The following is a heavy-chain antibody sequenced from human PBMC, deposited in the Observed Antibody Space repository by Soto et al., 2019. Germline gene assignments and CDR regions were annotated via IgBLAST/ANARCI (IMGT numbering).Heavy chain of an antibody. CDR3: ARSVSP. CDR2: IYYSGST. Sequence: PSETLSLTCTVSGVSISSGGYYWNWIRQHPGKGLEWIGYIYYSGSTYYNPSLKSRVTISVDTSKNQFSLKLSSVTAAATAVYYWARSVSPWGQGTLVTVSS. J-gene: IGHJ5*02. V-gene: IGHV4-31*03. CDR1: GVSISSGGYY.